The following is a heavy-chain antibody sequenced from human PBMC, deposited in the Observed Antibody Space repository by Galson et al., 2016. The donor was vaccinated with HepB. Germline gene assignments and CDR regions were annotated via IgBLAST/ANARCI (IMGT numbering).Heavy chain of an antibody. CDR1: GFTFSDYA. CDR3: VRDRGSSGWFGWFDP. J-gene: IGHJ5*02. V-gene: IGHV3-48*01. CDR2: IRTSSSAV. Sequence: SLRLSCAASGFTFSDYAMNWVRQTPAKGLEWVSNIRTSSSAVKYADSVKGRFTISRDDAKNSLYLQMNSLRAEDTAVYYCVRDRGSSGWFGWFDPWGQGTLVTVSS. D-gene: IGHD6-19*01.